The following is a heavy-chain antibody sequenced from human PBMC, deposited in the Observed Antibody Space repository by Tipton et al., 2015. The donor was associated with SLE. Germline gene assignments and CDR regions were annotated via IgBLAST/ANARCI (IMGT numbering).Heavy chain of an antibody. CDR3: ARHLGGTYGSHAFDI. D-gene: IGHD1-26*01. J-gene: IGHJ3*02. CDR1: GGSFSGYY. CDR2: INHSGST. V-gene: IGHV4-34*01. Sequence: TLSLTCAVYGGSFSGYYWSWIRQPPGKGLEWIGEINHSGSTNYNPSLKSRVTISADTSKNQFSLKLSSVTAADTAVYYCARHLGGTYGSHAFDIWGQGTMVTVSS.